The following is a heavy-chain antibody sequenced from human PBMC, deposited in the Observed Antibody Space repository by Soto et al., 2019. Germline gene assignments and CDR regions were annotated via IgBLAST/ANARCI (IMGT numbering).Heavy chain of an antibody. V-gene: IGHV1-3*01. CDR3: ARYRGDSSGYSL. D-gene: IGHD3-22*01. CDR1: GYTFTSYA. J-gene: IGHJ4*02. CDR2: TNAGNGNT. Sequence: QVQLVQSGAKVKKPGASVKVSCKASGYTFTSYAMHWVRQAPGQRLEWMGWTNAGNGNTKYSQKFQGRVTITRDTSASTAYMELSSLRSEDTAVYYCARYRGDSSGYSLWGQGTLVTVSS.